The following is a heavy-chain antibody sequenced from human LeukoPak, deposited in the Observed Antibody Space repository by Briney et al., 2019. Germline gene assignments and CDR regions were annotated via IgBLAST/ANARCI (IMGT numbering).Heavy chain of an antibody. Sequence: ASVKVSCKASGYTFTIYYMHWVRQAPGQGLEWMGLINPSGGSTSYAQKFQGRVTMTRDTSTSTVYMELSSLRSEDTAVYYCARVMNYYDSSGYVDAFDIWGQGTMVTVSS. D-gene: IGHD3-22*01. CDR3: ARVMNYYDSSGYVDAFDI. CDR1: GYTFTIYY. V-gene: IGHV1-46*01. CDR2: INPSGGST. J-gene: IGHJ3*02.